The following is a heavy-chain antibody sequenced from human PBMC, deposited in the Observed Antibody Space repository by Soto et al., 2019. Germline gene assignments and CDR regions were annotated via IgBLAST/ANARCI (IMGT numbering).Heavy chain of an antibody. J-gene: IGHJ5*02. Sequence: QVQLRESGPGLVKTSGTLSLTCVVSGGSISSTNWWTWVSQPPGKGLEWIGEIYHSGGPTFSPSLRGRATISVDKSNNQFSLRLRSVTAAETAVYYYATLPPRIVVALLPIPTWGQGILVTVSS. CDR2: IYHSGGP. CDR3: ATLPPRIVVALLPIPT. D-gene: IGHD2-21*01. V-gene: IGHV4-4*02. CDR1: GGSISSTNW.